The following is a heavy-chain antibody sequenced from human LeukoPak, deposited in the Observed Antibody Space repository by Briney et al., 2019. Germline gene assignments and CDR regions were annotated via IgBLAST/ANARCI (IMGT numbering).Heavy chain of an antibody. CDR2: ISAYNGNT. J-gene: IGHJ4*02. D-gene: IGHD6-6*01. CDR1: GYTFTSYG. CDR3: ARDLEGGSSWGEAFDY. Sequence: APVKVSCKASGYTFTSYGISWVRQAPGQGLEWMGWISAYNGNTNYAQKLQGRVTMTTDTSTSTAYMELRSLRSDDTAVYYCARDLEGGSSWGEAFDYWGQGTLVTVSS. V-gene: IGHV1-18*01.